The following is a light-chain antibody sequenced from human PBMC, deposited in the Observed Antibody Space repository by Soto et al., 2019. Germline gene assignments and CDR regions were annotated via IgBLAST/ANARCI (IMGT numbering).Light chain of an antibody. Sequence: QSALTQPASVSGSPGQSITISCTGTSSDIGSYNYVSWYQQYPGKAPTLMIHNVSNRPSGVSDRFSGSKSGNTASLTISGLQAEDEADYYCSSYSSTTAPVVFGGGTKVTVL. CDR3: SSYSSTTAPVV. CDR1: SSDIGSYNY. V-gene: IGLV2-14*03. J-gene: IGLJ2*01. CDR2: NVS.